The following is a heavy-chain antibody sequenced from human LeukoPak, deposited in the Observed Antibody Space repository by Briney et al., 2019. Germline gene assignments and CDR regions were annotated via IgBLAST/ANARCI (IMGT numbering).Heavy chain of an antibody. V-gene: IGHV1-69*05. CDR1: GGTFSSYA. D-gene: IGHD3-3*01. CDR3: ARDTTQHPKHRYDFWSGYYLSAPYYYYYYMDV. J-gene: IGHJ6*03. CDR2: IIPIFGTA. Sequence: ASVKVSCKASGGTFSSYAISWVRQAPGQGREWMGGIIPIFGTANYAQKFQGGVTITTDESTSTAYMELSSLRSEDTAVYYCARDTTQHPKHRYDFWSGYYLSAPYYYYYYMDVWGKGTTATVSS.